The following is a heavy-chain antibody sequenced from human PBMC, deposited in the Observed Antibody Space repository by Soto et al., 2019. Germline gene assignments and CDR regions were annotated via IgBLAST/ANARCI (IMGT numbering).Heavy chain of an antibody. CDR1: GGTFSSYT. Sequence: QVQLVQSGAEVKKPGSSVKVSCKASGGTFSSYTISWVRQAPGQGLEWMGRIIPNLGIANYAQKFQGRVTITADKSTSTAYMELSSLRSEDTAVYYCASNYCSGGSCYSAGSAFDIWGQGTMVTVSS. CDR3: ASNYCSGGSCYSAGSAFDI. D-gene: IGHD2-15*01. J-gene: IGHJ3*02. CDR2: IIPNLGIA. V-gene: IGHV1-69*02.